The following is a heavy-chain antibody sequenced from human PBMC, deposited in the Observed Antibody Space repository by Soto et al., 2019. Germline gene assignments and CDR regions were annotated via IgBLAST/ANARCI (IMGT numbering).Heavy chain of an antibody. V-gene: IGHV3-21*01. CDR1: GFTFSSYS. J-gene: IGHJ4*02. CDR2: ISSSSSYI. CDR3: ARDYREDGYNYN. Sequence: GGSLRLSCAASGFTFSSYSMNWVRQAPGKGLEWVSSISSSSSYIYYADSVKGRFTISRDNAKNSLYLQMNSLRAEDTAVYYCARDYREDGYNYNWGQGTLVTVSS. D-gene: IGHD1-1*01.